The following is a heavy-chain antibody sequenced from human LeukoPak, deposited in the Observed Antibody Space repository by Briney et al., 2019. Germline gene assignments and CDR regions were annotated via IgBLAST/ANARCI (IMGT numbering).Heavy chain of an antibody. CDR1: GFTFSSFR. Sequence: AGGSLRLSCVASGFTFSSFRMSWVRQAPGKGLEFVANIDQDGSVRNYVDSVKGRFIISRDNAKNSLYLQMDSLRAEDTAVYFCARDPGSSSFDYWGLGTPVTVSS. CDR2: IDQDGSVR. V-gene: IGHV3-7*01. J-gene: IGHJ4*02. CDR3: ARDPGSSSFDY. D-gene: IGHD6-13*01.